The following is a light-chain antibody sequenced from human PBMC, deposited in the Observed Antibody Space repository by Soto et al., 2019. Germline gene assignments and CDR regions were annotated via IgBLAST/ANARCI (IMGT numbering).Light chain of an antibody. CDR1: QSVSSY. J-gene: IGKJ4*01. Sequence: EIVLTQSPATLSLSPGERATLSCRASQSVSSYLAWYQQKPGQAPRLLIYGASTRATGVPARFSGSGSGTEFTLTINSLQSEDFAVYYCQRYNNWPLTFGGGTKVDI. CDR2: GAS. CDR3: QRYNNWPLT. V-gene: IGKV3-15*01.